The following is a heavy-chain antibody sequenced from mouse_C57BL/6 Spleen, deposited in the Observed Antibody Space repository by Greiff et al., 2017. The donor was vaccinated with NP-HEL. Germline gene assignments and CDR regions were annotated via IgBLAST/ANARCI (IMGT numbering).Heavy chain of an antibody. CDR1: GYTFTSYW. Sequence: QQPGAELVRPGSSVKLSCKASGYTFTSYWMDWVKQRPGQGLEWIGNIYPSDSETHYNQKFKDKATLTVDKSSSTAYMQLSSLTSEDSAVYYCARLGFGSSFDYWGQGTTLTVSS. CDR2: IYPSDSET. J-gene: IGHJ2*01. D-gene: IGHD1-1*01. V-gene: IGHV1-61*01. CDR3: ARLGFGSSFDY.